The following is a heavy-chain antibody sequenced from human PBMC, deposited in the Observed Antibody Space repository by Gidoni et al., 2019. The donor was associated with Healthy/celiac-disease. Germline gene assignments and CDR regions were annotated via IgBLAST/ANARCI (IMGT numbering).Heavy chain of an antibody. J-gene: IGHJ4*02. CDR2: IYYSGST. D-gene: IGHD1-26*01. Sequence: LQLQDSGQGLVRPSLTLPFTCPALGGFTSSRSYYWGWIRQPPGKGLEWIGCIYYSGSTYYNPSIKCRNTIFVDTSKTQFSQKLSSVTSANAAVYYCARHLRGRWGLLVFDYWGQGTLVTVSS. CDR1: GGFTSSRSYY. CDR3: ARHLRGRWGLLVFDY. V-gene: IGHV4-39*01.